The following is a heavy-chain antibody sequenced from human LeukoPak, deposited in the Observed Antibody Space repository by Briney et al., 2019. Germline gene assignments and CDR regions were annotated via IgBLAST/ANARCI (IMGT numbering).Heavy chain of an antibody. CDR1: GYTFRGYY. J-gene: IGHJ5*02. D-gene: IGHD3-10*01. V-gene: IGHV1-2*02. Sequence: ASVKVSCKASGYTFRGYYMHWVRQAPGQGLQWMGWVDPNSGGTKYAQKFQGRVTMTRDTSISTAYMELTRLRYDDTAVYYCARDPEGFGGSNDLFDPWGQGTLVTVS. CDR2: VDPNSGGT. CDR3: ARDPEGFGGSNDLFDP.